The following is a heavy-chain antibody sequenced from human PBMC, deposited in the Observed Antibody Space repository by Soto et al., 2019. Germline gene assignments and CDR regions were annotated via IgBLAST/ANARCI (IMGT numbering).Heavy chain of an antibody. Sequence: GGSLRLCCAASGFTFSNYGMNWARQAPGRGLEWVSYINSSSSTISYADSVKGRFTISRDNAKNSLYLQMNSLRDEDTAVYYCARDVGLYGINDYWGQGTLVTVSS. J-gene: IGHJ4*02. D-gene: IGHD4-17*01. V-gene: IGHV3-48*02. CDR1: GFTFSNYG. CDR3: ARDVGLYGINDY. CDR2: INSSSSTI.